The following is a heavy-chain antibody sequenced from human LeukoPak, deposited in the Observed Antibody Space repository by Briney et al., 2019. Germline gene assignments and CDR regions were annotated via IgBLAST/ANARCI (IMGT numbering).Heavy chain of an antibody. J-gene: IGHJ4*02. CDR2: IYYSGST. CDR1: GGSISSSSYY. CDR3: ARTDVQVWL. Sequence: SETLSLTCTVSGGSISSSSYYWGWIRQPPGKGLEWIGSIYYSGSTYYNPSLKSRVTISVDTSKNQFSLKLSSVTAADTAIYYCARTDVQVWLWGQGTLVTVSS. V-gene: IGHV4-39*01. D-gene: IGHD5-18*01.